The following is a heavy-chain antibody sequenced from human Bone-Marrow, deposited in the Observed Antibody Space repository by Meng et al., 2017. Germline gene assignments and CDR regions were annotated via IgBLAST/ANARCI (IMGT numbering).Heavy chain of an antibody. D-gene: IGHD6-25*01. V-gene: IGHV1-2*06. Sequence: ASVTVSCKPSGYNFPDYYIHWVRRATGQGLEWMGRINPKSGDTHYAQKFQPRVTMTGDTSISTAYMELCGLRSDDTAMYYCARDEDRSAAGKLFGDYWGQGTLVTVSS. J-gene: IGHJ4*02. CDR1: GYNFPDYY. CDR3: ARDEDRSAAGKLFGDY. CDR2: INPKSGDT.